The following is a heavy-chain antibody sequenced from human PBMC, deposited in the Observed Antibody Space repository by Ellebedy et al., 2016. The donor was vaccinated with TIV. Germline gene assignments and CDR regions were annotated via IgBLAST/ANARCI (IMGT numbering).Heavy chain of an antibody. V-gene: IGHV3-53*01. Sequence: GESLKISCAASGFTVSSNFMTWVRQAPGKGLEWVSVIYGGGTIRYADSVKGRFTISRDNSKNTVDLQMNSLRAEDTAVYYCARQGDYETRDAFDIWGQGTMVTVSS. J-gene: IGHJ3*02. CDR1: GFTVSSNF. CDR2: IYGGGTI. D-gene: IGHD4-17*01. CDR3: ARQGDYETRDAFDI.